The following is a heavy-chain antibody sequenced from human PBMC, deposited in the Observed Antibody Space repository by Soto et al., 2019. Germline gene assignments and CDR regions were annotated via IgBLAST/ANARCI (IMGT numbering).Heavy chain of an antibody. CDR1: GGSISSSSYY. J-gene: IGHJ6*02. Sequence: NPSETLSLTCTVSGGSISSSSYYWGWIRQPPGKGLEWIGSIYYSGSTYYNPSLKSRVTISVDTSKNQFSLKLSSVTAADTAVYYCANTGGQLFAYYYYGMDVWGQGTTVTVSS. CDR2: IYYSGST. D-gene: IGHD6-6*01. V-gene: IGHV4-39*01. CDR3: ANTGGQLFAYYYYGMDV.